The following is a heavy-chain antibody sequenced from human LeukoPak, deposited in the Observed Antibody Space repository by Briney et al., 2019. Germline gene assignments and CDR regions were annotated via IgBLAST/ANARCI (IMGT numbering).Heavy chain of an antibody. V-gene: IGHV3-21*01. D-gene: IGHD1-1*01. CDR3: ARSLTTLTYEGY. CDR1: GFTFSSCM. CDR2: INSGSTYT. Sequence: GGSLRLSCAASGFTFSSCMMNWVRQAPGKGLEWVSSINSGSTYTYYTESVKGRFTVSRDNAKNSLFLQMNSLRAEDTAIYYCARSLTTLTYEGYWGQGTLVTVSS. J-gene: IGHJ4*02.